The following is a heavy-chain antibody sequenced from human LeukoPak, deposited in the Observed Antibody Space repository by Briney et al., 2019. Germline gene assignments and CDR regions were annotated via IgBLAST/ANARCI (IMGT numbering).Heavy chain of an antibody. Sequence: GGSLRLSCAASGFTFSGSAMHWVRQASGKGLEWVGRIRSKANSYATAYAASVKGRFTISRDDSKNTLFLQMNSLRTDDTAMYYCVKDNPLDYWGQGTLVTVSS. J-gene: IGHJ4*02. D-gene: IGHD1-14*01. V-gene: IGHV3-73*01. CDR3: VKDNPLDY. CDR2: IRSKANSYAT. CDR1: GFTFSGSA.